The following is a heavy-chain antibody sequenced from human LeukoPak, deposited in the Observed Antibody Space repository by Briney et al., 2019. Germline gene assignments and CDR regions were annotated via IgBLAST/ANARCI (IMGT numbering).Heavy chain of an antibody. CDR3: ARDTSGYRRGSFDY. Sequence: SETLSLTCTVSGGSISSYYWSWIRQPPGKGLEWIGYIYYSGSTSYNPSLKSRVTISVDTSNNQFSLKLSSVTAADTAVYYCARDTSGYRRGSFDYWGQGTLVTASS. D-gene: IGHD3-22*01. V-gene: IGHV4-59*01. CDR1: GGSISSYY. CDR2: IYYSGST. J-gene: IGHJ4*02.